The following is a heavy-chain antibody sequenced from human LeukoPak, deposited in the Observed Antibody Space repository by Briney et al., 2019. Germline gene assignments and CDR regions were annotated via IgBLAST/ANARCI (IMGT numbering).Heavy chain of an antibody. CDR3: ARRGYCSSASCYTWGWDWFDP. CDR2: IYPGDSDT. CDR1: GDSFTSYW. D-gene: IGHD2-2*02. Sequence: GESLKISCKGSGDSFTSYWIGWVRQMPGKGLEWMGIIYPGDSDTRYSPSFQGQDTISADKSISTAYLQWSSLKASDTAMYYCARRGYCSSASCYTWGWDWFDPWGQGTLVTVSA. J-gene: IGHJ5*02. V-gene: IGHV5-51*01.